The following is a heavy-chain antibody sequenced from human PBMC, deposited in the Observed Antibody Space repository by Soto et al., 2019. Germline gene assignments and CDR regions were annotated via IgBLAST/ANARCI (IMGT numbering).Heavy chain of an antibody. CDR2: IYYSGST. CDR3: ARGDGYSYGPLDD. CDR1: GGSISSYY. Sequence: SETLSLTCTVSGGSISSYYWSWIRQPPGKGLEWIGYIYYSGSTNYNPSLKSRVTISVDTSKNQFSLKLSSVTAADTAVYYCARGDGYSYGPLDDWGKGTLVPVSS. V-gene: IGHV4-59*01. D-gene: IGHD5-18*01. J-gene: IGHJ4*02.